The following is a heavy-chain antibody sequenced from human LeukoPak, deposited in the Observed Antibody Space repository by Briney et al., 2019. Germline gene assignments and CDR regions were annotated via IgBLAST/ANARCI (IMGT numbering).Heavy chain of an antibody. Sequence: SETLSLTCSVSGGSISSSSYYWGWIRQPPGKGLEWIGTIYYSGSTYYSPSLTSRVTISVDTSKHQFPLHLSSVTAADTAVYYCARLDYGDSAFDVWGQGTMVTVSS. D-gene: IGHD4-17*01. J-gene: IGHJ3*01. CDR1: GGSISSSSYY. V-gene: IGHV4-39*01. CDR2: IYYSGST. CDR3: ARLDYGDSAFDV.